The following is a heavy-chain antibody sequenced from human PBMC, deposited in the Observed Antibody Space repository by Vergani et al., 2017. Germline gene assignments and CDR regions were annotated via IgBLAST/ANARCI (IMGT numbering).Heavy chain of an antibody. J-gene: IGHJ4*02. Sequence: EVQLLESGGGLVQPGGSLRLSCAASGFTFSSYAMTWVRQAPGKGLDWVSVISGSDGSTYYADSVKGRFTISRDNSKNTLYLQMNSLRADDTAVYYCVKDWGLAPPSEFDYWGQGTLVTVSS. D-gene: IGHD3-16*01. V-gene: IGHV3-23*01. CDR1: GFTFSSYA. CDR3: VKDWGLAPPSEFDY. CDR2: ISGSDGST.